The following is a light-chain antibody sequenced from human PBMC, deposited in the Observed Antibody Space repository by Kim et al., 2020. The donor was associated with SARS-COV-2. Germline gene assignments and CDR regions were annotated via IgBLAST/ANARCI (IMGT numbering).Light chain of an antibody. Sequence: DIQLTQSPSTLSASVGDRVTITCRASESIGSWLAWYQQKPGKAPKLLIYKASTVEGGVPSRFSGSGSGTEFTLTISSLQPDDFATYFGQQYSHYCTFGQGTKVDIK. J-gene: IGKJ1*01. CDR3: QQYSHYCT. CDR2: KAS. V-gene: IGKV1-5*03. CDR1: ESIGSW.